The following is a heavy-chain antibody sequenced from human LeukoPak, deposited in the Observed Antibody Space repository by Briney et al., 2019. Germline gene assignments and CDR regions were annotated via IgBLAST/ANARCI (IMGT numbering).Heavy chain of an antibody. Sequence: PGGSLRLSCAASGFSFSDCAMSWVRQAPGRGLEWVSSISGSAGSTYYADSMKGRFTISRDNPKNTLHLEMNSLRAEDTAIYYCTKGMATIRRHIDSWGREPWSPSPQ. J-gene: IGHJ4*02. D-gene: IGHD5-24*01. V-gene: IGHV3-23*01. CDR1: GFSFSDCA. CDR2: ISGSAGST. CDR3: TKGMATIRRHIDS.